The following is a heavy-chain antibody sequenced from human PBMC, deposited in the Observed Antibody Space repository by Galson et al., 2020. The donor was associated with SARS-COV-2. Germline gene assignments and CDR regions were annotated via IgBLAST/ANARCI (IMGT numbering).Heavy chain of an antibody. CDR3: ARDGQSCRGWAFDY. CDR2: IFFDGSEK. Sequence: GGSLRLSCAASGFTFSDHAMHWVRQAPGKGLEWVAQIFFDGSEKYYGDSVRGRFTISRDSSKNTVYLQMNNLRVDDTAVYYCARDGQSCRGWAFDYWGQGTLVTVSS. V-gene: IGHV3-33*01. J-gene: IGHJ4*02. CDR1: GFTFSDHA. D-gene: IGHD6-19*01.